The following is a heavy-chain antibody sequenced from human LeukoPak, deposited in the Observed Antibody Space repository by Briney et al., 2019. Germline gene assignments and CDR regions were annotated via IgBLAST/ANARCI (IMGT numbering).Heavy chain of an antibody. Sequence: SETLSLTCAVYGGSFSGYYWSWIRQPAGKGLEWIGRIYTSGSTNYNLSLKSRVTISVDTSKNQFSLKLSSVTAADTAVYYCARERYYDSSHYWGQGTLVTVSS. V-gene: IGHV4-4*07. CDR1: GGSFSGYY. J-gene: IGHJ4*02. CDR3: ARERYYDSSHY. CDR2: IYTSGST. D-gene: IGHD3-22*01.